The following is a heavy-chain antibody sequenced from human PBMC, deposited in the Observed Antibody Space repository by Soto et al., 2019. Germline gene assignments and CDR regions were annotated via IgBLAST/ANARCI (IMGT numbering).Heavy chain of an antibody. Sequence: QVQVVESGGGVVQPGRSLRLSCAVSGFTYTNYGMHWVRQAPGKGLEWVAVIWYDGSKKYYLDSVKGRFTISRDNSKNTLDLEMNDLRAEDTAVYYCARDRANWFDPWGQGPLVTVSS. CDR1: GFTYTNYG. CDR3: ARDRANWFDP. CDR2: IWYDGSKK. V-gene: IGHV3-33*01. J-gene: IGHJ5*02.